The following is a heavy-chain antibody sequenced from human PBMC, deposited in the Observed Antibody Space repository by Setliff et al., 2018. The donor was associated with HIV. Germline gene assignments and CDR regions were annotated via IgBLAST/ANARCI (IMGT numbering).Heavy chain of an antibody. J-gene: IGHJ6*03. CDR2: IGAAGDT. CDR3: ARRAGYTSSWYREDYYYMDV. D-gene: IGHD6-13*01. CDR1: GLIFSRYD. V-gene: IGHV3-13*01. Sequence: PGGSLRLSCAACGLIFSRYDMHWVRQVIGKGLEWVSDIGAAGDTYFPGSVKGRFTISRENAKNSLYLQMNSLRAGDTAVYYCARRAGYTSSWYREDYYYMDVWGKGTTVTVSS.